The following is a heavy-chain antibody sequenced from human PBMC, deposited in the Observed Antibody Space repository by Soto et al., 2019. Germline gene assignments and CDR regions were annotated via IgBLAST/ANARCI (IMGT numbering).Heavy chain of an antibody. CDR1: GASISSSHW. D-gene: IGHD7-27*01. V-gene: IGHV4-4*02. CDR3: ARDGGANWGFDY. J-gene: IGHJ4*02. CDR2: IYHSGST. Sequence: QVQLQESSPGLVKPSGTLSLTCAVSGASISSSHWWSWVRQPPGKGLEWIGEIYHSGSTNYNPSRKSRVTISLDNSQHQFSLKLSSVTAADTAVYYCARDGGANWGFDYWGQGTLVTVSS.